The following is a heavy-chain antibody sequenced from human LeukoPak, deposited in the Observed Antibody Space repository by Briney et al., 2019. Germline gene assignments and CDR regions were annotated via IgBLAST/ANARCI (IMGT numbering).Heavy chain of an antibody. CDR3: AKDQGSSGYYLEFDY. Sequence: GRSLRLSCAASGFTFDDYAMHWVRQAPGKGLEWVSGISWNSGSVGYADSAKGRFTISRDNAKNSLYLQMNSLRAEDTALYYCAKDQGSSGYYLEFDYWGQGTLVTVSS. J-gene: IGHJ4*02. CDR1: GFTFDDYA. D-gene: IGHD3-22*01. V-gene: IGHV3-9*01. CDR2: ISWNSGSV.